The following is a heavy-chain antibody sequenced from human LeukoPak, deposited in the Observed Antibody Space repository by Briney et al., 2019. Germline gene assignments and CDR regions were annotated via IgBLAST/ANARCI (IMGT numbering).Heavy chain of an antibody. J-gene: IGHJ6*02. Sequence: GGSLRLSCAASGFTVSSNYMSWVRQAPGKGLEWVSVIYSGGSTYYADSVKGRFTISRDNSKNTLYLQMNSLRAEDTAVYYCARDRYSNHYYYYGMDVWGQGTTVTVSS. D-gene: IGHD4-11*01. CDR3: ARDRYSNHYYYYGMDV. CDR1: GFTVSSNY. V-gene: IGHV3-66*01. CDR2: IYSGGST.